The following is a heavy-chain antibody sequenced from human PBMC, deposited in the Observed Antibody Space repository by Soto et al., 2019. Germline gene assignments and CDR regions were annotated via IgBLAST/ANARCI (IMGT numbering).Heavy chain of an antibody. J-gene: IGHJ4*02. CDR1: GFTFSSYG. Sequence: GGSLRLSCAASGFTFSSYGMHWVRQAPGKGLEWVAVIWYDGSNKYYADSVKGRFTISRDNSKNTLYLQMNSLRAEDTAVYYCARGLTIFGVVPLFDYWGQGTLVTVSS. CDR2: IWYDGSNK. D-gene: IGHD3-3*01. CDR3: ARGLTIFGVVPLFDY. V-gene: IGHV3-33*01.